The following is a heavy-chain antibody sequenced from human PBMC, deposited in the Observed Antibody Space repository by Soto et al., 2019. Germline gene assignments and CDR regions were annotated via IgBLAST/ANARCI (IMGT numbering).Heavy chain of an antibody. D-gene: IGHD2-21*02. CDR1: GLTFSGHW. V-gene: IGHV3-7*03. CDR3: TSRPSGMTYHAVFDF. Sequence: GSLRLSCAASGLTFSGHWMTWVRQTPGEGLQWVAAIKPDGSETFYVDSVKGRFTISRDNARNSLFLQMDSLRAEDTAVYYCTSRPSGMTYHAVFDFWGQGTLLTGSS. J-gene: IGHJ4*02. CDR2: IKPDGSET.